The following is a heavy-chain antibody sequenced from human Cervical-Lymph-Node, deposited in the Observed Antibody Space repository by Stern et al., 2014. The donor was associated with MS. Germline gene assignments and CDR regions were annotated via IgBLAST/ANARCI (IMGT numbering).Heavy chain of an antibody. J-gene: IGHJ6*02. CDR3: ARRGMDV. CDR2: IYPDDSDT. Sequence: EVQLVESGAEVKKPGESLTISCKGFGYSFNIYWIAWVRQRPGKGLEWMGIIYPDDSDTGYSPSFQGQVTFSVDNSISTAYLQWSSLKPSDTATYFCARRGMDVWGQGTSVTVSS. CDR1: GYSFNIYW. V-gene: IGHV5-51*01.